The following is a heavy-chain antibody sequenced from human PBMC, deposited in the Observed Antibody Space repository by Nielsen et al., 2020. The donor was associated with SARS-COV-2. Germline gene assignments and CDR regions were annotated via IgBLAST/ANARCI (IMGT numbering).Heavy chain of an antibody. J-gene: IGHJ4*02. Sequence: SGPTLVKPTQTLTLTCTFSGFSLSTSGVGVGWIRQPPGKALEWLALIYWDDDKRYSPSLKSRLTITKDTSKNQVVLTMTNMDPVDTATYYCAHTPIIAVASYYFDYWGQGTLVTVSS. V-gene: IGHV2-5*02. CDR2: IYWDDDK. CDR1: GFSLSTSGVG. D-gene: IGHD6-19*01. CDR3: AHTPIIAVASYYFDY.